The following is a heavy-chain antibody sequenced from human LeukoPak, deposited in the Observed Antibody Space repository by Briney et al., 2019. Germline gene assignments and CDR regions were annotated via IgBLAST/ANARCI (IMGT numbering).Heavy chain of an antibody. V-gene: IGHV3-7*03. CDR1: GFTVSSNY. CDR2: IKQDGSEK. J-gene: IGHJ4*02. D-gene: IGHD1-26*01. CDR3: ASAYSGSYDY. Sequence: PGGSLRLSCAASGFTVSSNYMSWVRQAPGKGLEWVANIKQDGSEKYYVDSVKGRFTISRDDAKNSLYPQMNSLRAEDTAVYYCASAYSGSYDYWGQGTLVTVSS.